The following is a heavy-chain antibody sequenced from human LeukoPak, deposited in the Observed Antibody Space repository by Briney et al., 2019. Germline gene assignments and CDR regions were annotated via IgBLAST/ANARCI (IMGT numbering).Heavy chain of an antibody. J-gene: IGHJ4*02. CDR3: AKVRRELLLFDY. CDR2: ISGSGGST. Sequence: PGGSLRLSCAASGFTFSSYAMSWVRQAPGKGLEWVSAISGSGGSTYYADSVKGRFTISRDNSENTLYLQMNSLRAEDTAVYYCAKVRRELLLFDYWGQGTLVTVSS. CDR1: GFTFSSYA. V-gene: IGHV3-23*01. D-gene: IGHD1-26*01.